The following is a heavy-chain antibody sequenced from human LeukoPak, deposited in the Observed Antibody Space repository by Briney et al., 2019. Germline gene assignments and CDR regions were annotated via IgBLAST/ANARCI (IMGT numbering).Heavy chain of an antibody. Sequence: GGSLRLSCAASGFFFSDYYMSWIRQAPGKGLEWVSDISSSGSTIYYADSVKGRFTISRDNAKNSLYLQMNSLRAEDTAVYYCARDLPYCSSTSCYSLWGQGTMVTVSS. CDR1: GFFFSDYY. CDR3: ARDLPYCSSTSCYSL. CDR2: ISSSGSTI. V-gene: IGHV3-11*01. D-gene: IGHD2-2*01. J-gene: IGHJ3*01.